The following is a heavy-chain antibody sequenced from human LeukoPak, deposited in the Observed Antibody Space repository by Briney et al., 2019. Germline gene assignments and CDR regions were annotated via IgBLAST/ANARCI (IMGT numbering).Heavy chain of an antibody. CDR1: GYSFNTYW. Sequence: GESLKISCKGFGYSFNTYWIGWVRQMPGKGLEWMGIIYPRDSDTRYSPSFQGQVTISADKSISTAYLQWSSLKASYTAMYFCAGSITVAGTPDDWGQGTLVTVSS. V-gene: IGHV5-51*01. CDR2: IYPRDSDT. J-gene: IGHJ4*02. CDR3: AGSITVAGTPDD. D-gene: IGHD6-19*01.